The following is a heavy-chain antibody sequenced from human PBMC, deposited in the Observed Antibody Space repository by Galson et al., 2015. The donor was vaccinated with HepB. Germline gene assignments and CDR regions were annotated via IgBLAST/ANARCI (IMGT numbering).Heavy chain of an antibody. CDR1: GYSFTNYH. CDR2: INPSGGST. CDR3: ARGSGSFVTLFDY. D-gene: IGHD6-19*01. Sequence: SVKVSCKASGYSFTNYHMHWVRQAPGQGLEWMGIINPSGGSTGLAQKFQGRVTMTRDTSTSTVYMELSSLRSEDTAVYYCARGSGSFVTLFDYWGQGTLVTVSS. V-gene: IGHV1-46*01. J-gene: IGHJ4*02.